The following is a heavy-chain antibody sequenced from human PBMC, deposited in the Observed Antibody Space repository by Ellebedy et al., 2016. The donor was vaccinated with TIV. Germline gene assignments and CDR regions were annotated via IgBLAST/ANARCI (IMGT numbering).Heavy chain of an antibody. V-gene: IGHV4-59*01. Sequence: MPSETLSLTCSVSGVSISNYYWSWIRQPPGQGLEWIGYVYHTGSTNYNPSLRSRVTLAVDTPKNEFFLTLSSVYTADTAIDYCARDGVEDYFDYWGQGLLVTVSS. CDR1: GVSISNYY. CDR3: ARDGVEDYFDY. CDR2: VYHTGST. J-gene: IGHJ4*02. D-gene: IGHD3-10*01.